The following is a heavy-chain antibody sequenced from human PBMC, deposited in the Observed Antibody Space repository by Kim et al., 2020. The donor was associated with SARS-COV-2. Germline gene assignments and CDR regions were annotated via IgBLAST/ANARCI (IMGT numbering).Heavy chain of an antibody. V-gene: IGHV4-28*01. CDR3: ARNPLTPYGDYTGNFDY. J-gene: IGHJ4*02. Sequence: LKSRVTMSVDTSKNQFSLKLSSVTAANTAVYYCARNPLTPYGDYTGNFDYWGQGTLVTVSS. D-gene: IGHD4-17*01.